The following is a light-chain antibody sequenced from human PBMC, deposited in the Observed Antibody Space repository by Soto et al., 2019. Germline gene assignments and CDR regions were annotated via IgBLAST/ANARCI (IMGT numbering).Light chain of an antibody. CDR2: KAS. Sequence: DIQLTQSPSSLSASVGDRITITCRASQSISTYLNWYQQKPGEAPTLLIYKASTLKSGVPSRFSGSGSGTEFTLTISSLQPDDFATYYCQHYNSYSEAFGQGTKVDI. CDR3: QHYNSYSEA. J-gene: IGKJ1*01. V-gene: IGKV1-5*03. CDR1: QSISTY.